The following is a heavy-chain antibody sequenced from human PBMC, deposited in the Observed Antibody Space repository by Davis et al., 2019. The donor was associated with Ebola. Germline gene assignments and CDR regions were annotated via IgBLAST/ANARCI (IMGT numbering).Heavy chain of an antibody. CDR1: GFTFSDYY. Sequence: GESLKISCAASGFTFSDYYMSWIRQAPGKGLEWVSYISSSGSTIYYADSVKGRFTISRDNSKNTLYLQMNSLRAEDTAVYYCARDQYAAGMYYYGMDVWGQGTTVTVSS. V-gene: IGHV3-11*04. CDR3: ARDQYAAGMYYYGMDV. J-gene: IGHJ6*02. CDR2: ISSSGSTI. D-gene: IGHD6-19*01.